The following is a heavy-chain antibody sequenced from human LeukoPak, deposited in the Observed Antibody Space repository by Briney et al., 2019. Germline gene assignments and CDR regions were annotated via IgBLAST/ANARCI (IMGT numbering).Heavy chain of an antibody. CDR1: GFTFGDYA. Sequence: GGSLRLSCTASGFTFGDYAMSWVRQAPGKGLEWVGFIRSKAYGGTTEYAASVKGRFTISRDDSKSIAYLQMNSLKTEDTAVYYCTRDLGGWLQPYYFDYWGQGTLDTVSS. V-gene: IGHV3-49*04. CDR3: TRDLGGWLQPYYFDY. D-gene: IGHD5-24*01. J-gene: IGHJ4*02. CDR2: IRSKAYGGTT.